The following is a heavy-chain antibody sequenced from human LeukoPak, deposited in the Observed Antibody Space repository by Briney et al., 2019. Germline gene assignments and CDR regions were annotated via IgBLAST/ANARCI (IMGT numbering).Heavy chain of an antibody. CDR3: ARVKSYYYDTSDKDAFDI. V-gene: IGHV1-46*01. CDR2: INPSGGST. J-gene: IGHJ3*02. CDR1: GYTFTSYY. D-gene: IGHD3-22*01. Sequence: VASVKVSCKASGYTFTSYYMHWVRQAPGQGLEWMGIINPSGGSTSYAQKFQGRVTMTRDTSTSTVYMELSSLRSEDTAVYYCARVKSYYYDTSDKDAFDIWGQGTMVPSLQ.